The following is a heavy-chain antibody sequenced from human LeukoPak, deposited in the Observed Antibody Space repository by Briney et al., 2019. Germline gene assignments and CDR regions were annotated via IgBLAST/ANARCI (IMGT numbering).Heavy chain of an antibody. V-gene: IGHV3-21*01. J-gene: IGHJ4*02. CDR2: ISSSSSYI. CDR1: GLTFSNAW. Sequence: GGSLRLSCAVSGLTFSNAWMSWVRQAPGKGLEWVSSISSSSSYIYYADSVKGRFTISRDNAKNSLYLQMNSLRAEDTGVYYCAIYGSGSYYQTPFDYWGQGTLVTVSS. D-gene: IGHD3-10*01. CDR3: AIYGSGSYYQTPFDY.